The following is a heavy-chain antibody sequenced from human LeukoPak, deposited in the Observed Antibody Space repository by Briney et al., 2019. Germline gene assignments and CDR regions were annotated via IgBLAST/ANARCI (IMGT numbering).Heavy chain of an antibody. V-gene: IGHV1-2*02. CDR3: ARNYFDWLLTMDYYYYYMDV. Sequence: ASVKVSCKASGYTFTGYYMHWVRQAPGQGLEWMGWINPNSGGTNYAQKFQGRVTMTRDTSISTAYMELSRLRSDDTAVYYCARNYFDWLLTMDYYYYYMDVWGKGTTVTVSS. J-gene: IGHJ6*03. CDR2: INPNSGGT. CDR1: GYTFTGYY. D-gene: IGHD3-9*01.